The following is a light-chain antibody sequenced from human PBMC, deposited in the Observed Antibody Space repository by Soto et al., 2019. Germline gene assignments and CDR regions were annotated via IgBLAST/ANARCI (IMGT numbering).Light chain of an antibody. V-gene: IGLV2-11*01. CDR3: CSYAARYTFGV. CDR2: DVT. Sequence: QSALTQPRSVSGSPGQSVTISCTGTSSDVGDYNYVSWYQQHPGKAPKLMIYDVTKRPSGVPDRFSGSKSGNTASLTISGLQAEDEADYYCCSYAARYTFGVFGGGTKLTVL. CDR1: SSDVGDYNY. J-gene: IGLJ2*01.